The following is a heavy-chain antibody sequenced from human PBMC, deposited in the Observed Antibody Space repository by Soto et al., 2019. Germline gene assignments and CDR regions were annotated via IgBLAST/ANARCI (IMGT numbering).Heavy chain of an antibody. D-gene: IGHD2-2*01. Sequence: PGGSLRLSCAASGFTFSNAWINWVRQAPGKGLEWVGRIKSKSEGGTTDYAESVKGRFTISRDDSQNTLYLQLDSLKTEDTAVYYCTTTLIVVVPAAMGYFGPWGQGTLVTVSS. CDR1: GFTFSNAW. V-gene: IGHV3-15*07. J-gene: IGHJ5*02. CDR3: TTTLIVVVPAAMGYFGP. CDR2: IKSKSEGGTT.